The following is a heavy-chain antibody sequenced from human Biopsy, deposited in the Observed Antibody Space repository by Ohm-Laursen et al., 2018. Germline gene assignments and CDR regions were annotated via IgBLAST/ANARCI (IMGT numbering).Heavy chain of an antibody. CDR3: ARLAQIYGDSPFDP. V-gene: IGHV1-69*01. CDR1: GGTFSNYA. Sequence: SSVKVSCKASGGTFSNYAITWVRQAPGQGLEWMGGIIPLFGAPNYAQKFQGRLTITADESKSATYMELSSLRSEDTAVYYCARLAQIYGDSPFDPWGQGTLVTVSS. CDR2: IIPLFGAP. D-gene: IGHD4-17*01. J-gene: IGHJ5*02.